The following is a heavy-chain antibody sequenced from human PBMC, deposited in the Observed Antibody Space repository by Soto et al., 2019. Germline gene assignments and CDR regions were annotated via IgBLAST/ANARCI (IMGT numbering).Heavy chain of an antibody. J-gene: IGHJ6*02. CDR2: IYTSGST. V-gene: IGHV4-4*07. Sequence: QVQLQESGPGLVKPSETLSLTCTVSGGSISSYYWSWIRQPAGKGLEWIGRIYTSGSTNYNPSLKVRVPMPVDTSKNRFSLKLGSGPAADTAGYYWARSRSAAGYYYNYGMDVWGQGTTVTVSS. CDR1: GGSISSYY. D-gene: IGHD3-10*01. CDR3: ARSRSAAGYYYNYGMDV.